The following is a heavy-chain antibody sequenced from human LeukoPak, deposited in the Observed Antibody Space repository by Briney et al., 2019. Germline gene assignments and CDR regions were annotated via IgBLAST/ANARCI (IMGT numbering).Heavy chain of an antibody. V-gene: IGHV3-23*01. J-gene: IGHJ4*02. D-gene: IGHD2-2*01. CDR3: AKAPGVYCSSTSCYLDY. Sequence: GGSLRLSCAASGFTFSSYAMSWVRQVPGKGLEWASGISGSGGSTYYADSVKGRFTISRDNSKNTLYLQMNSLRAEDTAVYYCAKAPGVYCSSTSCYLDYWGQGTLVTVSS. CDR1: GFTFSSYA. CDR2: ISGSGGST.